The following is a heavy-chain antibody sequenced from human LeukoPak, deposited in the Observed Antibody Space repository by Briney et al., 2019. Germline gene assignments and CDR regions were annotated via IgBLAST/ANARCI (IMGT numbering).Heavy chain of an antibody. Sequence: GGSLRLSCAASGFTFSTDAMHWVRQAQGKGLEYVSAVNSNGRNTFYASSVKGRFTVSRDNSKNTLYLQMGGLRAEDMAVYYWVRDMTGNYSDTWGQGTLVTVSS. J-gene: IGHJ4*02. V-gene: IGHV3-64*01. CDR3: VRDMTGNYSDT. CDR1: GFTFSTDA. CDR2: VNSNGRNT. D-gene: IGHD3-22*01.